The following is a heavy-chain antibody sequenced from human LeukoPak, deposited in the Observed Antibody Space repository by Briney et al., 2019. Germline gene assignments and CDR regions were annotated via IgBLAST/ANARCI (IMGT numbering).Heavy chain of an antibody. CDR1: GFTFSNYG. V-gene: IGHV3-33*01. CDR2: IWYDGTNK. J-gene: IGHJ4*02. D-gene: IGHD3-22*01. CDR3: AREGYYDSSGYYPLDY. Sequence: GGSLRLSCAASGFTFSNYGVHWVRQAPGKGLEWVAVIWYDGTNKYYADSVKGRFTISRDNSKNTLYLQMNSLRAEDAAVYYCAREGYYDSSGYYPLDYWGQGTLVTVSS.